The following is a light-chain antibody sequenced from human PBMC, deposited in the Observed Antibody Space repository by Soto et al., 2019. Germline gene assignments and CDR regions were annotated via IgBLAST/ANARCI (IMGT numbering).Light chain of an antibody. CDR2: DVS. CDR3: SSYTSSSTLDV. Sequence: QSALTQPASVSGSPGQSITISCTGTSSDVGGYNYVSWYQQHPGKAPKLMIYDVSNRTSGVSHRFSGSKSGNTASLTISGLQDEDEADYYCSSYTSSSTLDVFGTGTKVTVL. V-gene: IGLV2-14*01. J-gene: IGLJ1*01. CDR1: SSDVGGYNY.